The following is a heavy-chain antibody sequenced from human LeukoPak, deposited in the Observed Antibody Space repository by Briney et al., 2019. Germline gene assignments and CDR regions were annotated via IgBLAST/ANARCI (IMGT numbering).Heavy chain of an antibody. CDR3: ARDRVTGATNNYYYYGMDV. D-gene: IGHD1-26*01. V-gene: IGHV3-66*01. CDR1: GFTVSSNY. Sequence: GGSLRLSCAASGFTVSSNYMSWVRQAPGKGLEWVSVIYSGGSTYYADSVKGRFTISRDNSKNTLYPQMNSLRAEDTAVYYCARDRVTGATNNYYYYGMDVWGQGTTVTVSS. CDR2: IYSGGST. J-gene: IGHJ6*02.